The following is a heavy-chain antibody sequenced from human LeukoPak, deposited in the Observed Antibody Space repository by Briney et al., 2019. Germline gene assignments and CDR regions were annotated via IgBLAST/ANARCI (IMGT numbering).Heavy chain of an antibody. CDR1: GFTFSSYG. V-gene: IGHV3-33*01. CDR2: IWYDGSNK. CDR3: AREDDDFWSGYQNWFDP. Sequence: HPGGSLRLSCAASGFTFSSYGMHWVRQAPGKGLEWVAVIWYDGSNKYYADSVKGRFTISRDNSKNTLYLQMNSLRAEDTAVYYCAREDDDFWSGYQNWFDPWGQGTLVTVSS. J-gene: IGHJ5*02. D-gene: IGHD3-3*01.